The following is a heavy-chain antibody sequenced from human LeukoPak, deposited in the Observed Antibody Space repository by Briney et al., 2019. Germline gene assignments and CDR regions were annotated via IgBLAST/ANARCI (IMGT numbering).Heavy chain of an antibody. V-gene: IGHV3-7*03. CDR2: IKEDGGVE. D-gene: IGHD4-23*01. Sequence: GGSLRLSCTASGFTFSSHWMTWVRQPPGKGLEWVANIKEDGGVEYYVDSVKGRFTISRDSTKNALYLQMNSLRAEDTAVYYCAKDRNSDFDYWGQGTLVTVSS. CDR3: AKDRNSDFDY. CDR1: GFTFSSHW. J-gene: IGHJ4*02.